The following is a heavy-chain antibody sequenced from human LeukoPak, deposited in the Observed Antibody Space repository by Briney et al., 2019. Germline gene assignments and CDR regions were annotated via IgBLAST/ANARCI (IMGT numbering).Heavy chain of an antibody. CDR3: AREMDYYDSSAEGGAFDI. J-gene: IGHJ3*02. CDR2: IYYSGST. D-gene: IGHD3-22*01. CDR1: GGSISSYY. V-gene: IGHV4-59*12. Sequence: SETLSLTCTVSGGSISSYYWSWIRQPPGKGLEWIGYIYYSGSTNYNPSLKSRVTISVDTSKNQFSLKLSSVTAADTAVYYCAREMDYYDSSAEGGAFDIWGQGTMVTVSS.